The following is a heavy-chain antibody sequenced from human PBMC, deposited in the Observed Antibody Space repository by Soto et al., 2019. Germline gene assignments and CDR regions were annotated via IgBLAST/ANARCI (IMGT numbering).Heavy chain of an antibody. V-gene: IGHV1-69*08. CDR3: ARDDSSSCYEGLDWYFDL. D-gene: IGHD6-13*01. CDR1: GGTFSSYT. CDR2: IIPILGIA. Sequence: QVQLVQSGAEVKKPGSSVKVSCKASGGTFSSYTISWVRQAPGQGLEWMGRIIPILGIANYAQKFQGRVTITADKSTSTAYMELSSLRSEDTAVYYCARDDSSSCYEGLDWYFDLWGRGTLVTVSS. J-gene: IGHJ2*01.